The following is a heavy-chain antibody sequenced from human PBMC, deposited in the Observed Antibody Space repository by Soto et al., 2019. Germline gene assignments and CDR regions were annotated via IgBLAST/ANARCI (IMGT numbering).Heavy chain of an antibody. Sequence: EVQLVESGGGLVQPGGSLRLSCAAPGFTFTTYGIHWVRQAPGKGLGFVSAITSNGGSTYYADSVKGRFTISRDNSKNTVYLQMGSLSVEDMGVYYCARARRDCSSSSCYLYYFDYWGQGTLVTVSS. J-gene: IGHJ4*02. V-gene: IGHV3-64*07. CDR2: ITSNGGST. CDR1: GFTFTTYG. D-gene: IGHD2-2*01. CDR3: ARARRDCSSSSCYLYYFDY.